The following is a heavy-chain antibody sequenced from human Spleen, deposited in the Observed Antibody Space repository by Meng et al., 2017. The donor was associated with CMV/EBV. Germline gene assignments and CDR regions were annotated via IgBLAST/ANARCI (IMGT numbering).Heavy chain of an antibody. CDR2: INPNSGGT. Sequence: SGYTFTGYYRHWVRQAPGQGLEWMGWINPNSGGTNYAQKFQGWVTMTRDTSISTAYMELSRLRSDDTAVYYCARGGYSYGWGGSFDYWGQGALDTVSS. CDR3: ARGGYSYGWGGSFDY. V-gene: IGHV1-2*04. D-gene: IGHD5-18*01. J-gene: IGHJ4*02. CDR1: GYTFTGYY.